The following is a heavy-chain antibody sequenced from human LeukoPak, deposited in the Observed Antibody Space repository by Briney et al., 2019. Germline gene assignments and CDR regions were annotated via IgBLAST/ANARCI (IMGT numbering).Heavy chain of an antibody. J-gene: IGHJ4*02. CDR1: GGSISSGGYY. Sequence: SETLSLTCTVSGGSISSGGYYWSWIRQHPGKGLEWIGYIYYSGSTYYNPSLKSRVTISVDTSKNQFSLKLSSVTAADTAVYYCARFYGGNSGYYFDCWGQGTLVTVSS. CDR3: ARFYGGNSGYYFDC. D-gene: IGHD4-23*01. CDR2: IYYSGST. V-gene: IGHV4-31*03.